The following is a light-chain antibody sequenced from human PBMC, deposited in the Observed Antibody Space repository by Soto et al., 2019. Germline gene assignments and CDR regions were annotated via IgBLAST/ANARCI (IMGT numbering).Light chain of an antibody. CDR2: DVT. J-gene: IGLJ1*01. CDR3: CSCGENRILYV. V-gene: IGLV2-11*01. Sequence: SALTKPPSGSRCPVQSVAIAFTSATIKDGDQKSVSWYQQHPGTAPQLLIYDVTKRPSGVPDRFSGSKSGNTASLTISGLQADDVADYFCCSCGENRILYVVGTVTKVNV. CDR1: TIKDGDQKS.